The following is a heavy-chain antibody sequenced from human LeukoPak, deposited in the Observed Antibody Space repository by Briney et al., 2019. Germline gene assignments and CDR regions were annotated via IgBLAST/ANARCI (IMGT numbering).Heavy chain of an antibody. Sequence: GGSLRLSCAASGFTFSSYAMHWVRQAPGKGLEWVAVISYDGSNKYYADSVKGRFTISRDNSKNTLYLQMNSLRAEDTAVCYCARLPSAVATITTGFDYWGQGTLVTVSS. CDR2: ISYDGSNK. CDR1: GFTFSSYA. J-gene: IGHJ4*02. D-gene: IGHD5-24*01. CDR3: ARLPSAVATITTGFDY. V-gene: IGHV3-30-3*01.